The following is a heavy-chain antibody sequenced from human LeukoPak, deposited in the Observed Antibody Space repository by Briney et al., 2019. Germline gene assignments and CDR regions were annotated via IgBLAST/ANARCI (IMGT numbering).Heavy chain of an antibody. CDR2: ISSSSTYI. CDR3: ARTPESSGYFPWYFDY. D-gene: IGHD3-22*01. CDR1: GFNFNYYT. V-gene: IGHV3-21*01. J-gene: IGHJ4*02. Sequence: PGGSLRLSCVASGFNFNYYTMNWVRQAPGKGLEWVSSISSSSTYIYYADSVKGRFTISRDNAKNSLYLQMNSLRAEDTAVYYCARTPESSGYFPWYFDYWGQGTLVTVSS.